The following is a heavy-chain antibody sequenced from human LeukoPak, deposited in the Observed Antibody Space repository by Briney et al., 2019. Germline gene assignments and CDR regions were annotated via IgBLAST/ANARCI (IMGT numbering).Heavy chain of an antibody. CDR3: ARVVGATASAVDY. CDR2: ISSSSSYI. D-gene: IGHD1-26*01. V-gene: IGHV3-21*01. CDR1: GVTFGRDS. Sequence: GGSLRLFCAASGVTFGRDSIVWVGHAPRKGMEWVSSISSSSSYIYYADSVKGRFTISRDNAKNSLYLQMNSLRAEDTAVYYCARVVGATASAVDYWGQGTLVTVSS. J-gene: IGHJ4*02.